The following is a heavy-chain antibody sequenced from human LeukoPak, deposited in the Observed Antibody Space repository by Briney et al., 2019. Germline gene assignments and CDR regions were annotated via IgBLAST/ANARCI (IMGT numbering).Heavy chain of an antibody. D-gene: IGHD3-3*01. V-gene: IGHV3-7*01. CDR1: VFTLSSYW. J-gene: IGHJ5*02. Sequence: GGSLSLSCAPSVFTLSSYWMSWVRQAPGKGLEGVANIKQDGSEKYYVDSVKGRFTISRDNAKNSLYLQMNSLRAEDTAVYYCARDGGRFDPWGQGTLVTVSS. CDR3: ARDGGRFDP. CDR2: IKQDGSEK.